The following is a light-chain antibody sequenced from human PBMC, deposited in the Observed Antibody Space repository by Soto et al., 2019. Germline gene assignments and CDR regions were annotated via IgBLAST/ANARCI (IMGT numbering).Light chain of an antibody. Sequence: EMVLRQYPGTLSLSPGDRATRSCRASQSVSNNYLAWYQQKPGQAPRLLIYGASNRATGIPDRFSGSGSGTDFTLTISRLEPEDFAVYYCQQYGSSGTFGQGTKVDI. CDR1: QSVSNNY. CDR3: QQYGSSGT. V-gene: IGKV3-20*01. CDR2: GAS. J-gene: IGKJ1*01.